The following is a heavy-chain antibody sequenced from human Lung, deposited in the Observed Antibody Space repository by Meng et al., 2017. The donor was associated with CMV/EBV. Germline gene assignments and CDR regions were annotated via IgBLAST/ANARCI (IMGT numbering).Heavy chain of an antibody. CDR3: ARRSLYGDYVPRPFNY. J-gene: IGHJ4*02. Sequence: GYSVTSHYIAWVRQMPGKGLEWMGIIYPGDSDTRYSPSFQGQVTISVDKSISTAYLQWSSLKASDTAMYFCARRSLYGDYVPRPFNYWGQGTLVTVSS. CDR2: IYPGDSDT. CDR1: GYSVTSHY. D-gene: IGHD4-17*01. V-gene: IGHV5-51*01.